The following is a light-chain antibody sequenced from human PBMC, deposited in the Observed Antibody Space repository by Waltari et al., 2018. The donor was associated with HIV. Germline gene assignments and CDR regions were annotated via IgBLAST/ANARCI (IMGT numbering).Light chain of an antibody. J-gene: IGLJ1*01. Sequence: QSVLTQPPSASGPPGRRVTITCSGSSPHIGNNAVYWYQELPGTAPKLLIFGNGQRRSGVPDRFSGSKSGTSASLAISGLRSEDEADYYCAAWDDSLSGSYVFGTGTKVTVL. V-gene: IGLV1-47*01. CDR1: SPHIGNNA. CDR2: GNG. CDR3: AAWDDSLSGSYV.